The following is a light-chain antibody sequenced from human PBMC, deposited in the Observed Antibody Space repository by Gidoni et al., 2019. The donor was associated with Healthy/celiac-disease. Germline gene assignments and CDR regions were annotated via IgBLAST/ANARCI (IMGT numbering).Light chain of an antibody. Sequence: DIQMTQSPSSLSASVGDRVTLTCRASQSISSYFNWYQQKPGKAPKLLIYAASSLQSGVPSRFSGSGSGTDFTLTISSLQPEDFATYYCQQSYSTPPDTFXQXTKLEIK. CDR2: AAS. CDR3: QQSYSTPPDT. CDR1: QSISSY. J-gene: IGKJ2*01. V-gene: IGKV1-39*01.